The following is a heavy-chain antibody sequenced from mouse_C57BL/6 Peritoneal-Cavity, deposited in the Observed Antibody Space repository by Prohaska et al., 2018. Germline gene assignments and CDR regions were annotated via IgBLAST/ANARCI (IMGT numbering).Heavy chain of an antibody. Sequence: EVKLEESGGGLVQPGGSMKLSCVASGFTFSNYWMNWVRQSPAKGLEWVAQIRLKSDNYATHYAESVKGRFTISRDDSKSSVYLQMNNLRAEDTGMYYCTRFAYWGQGTLVTVSA. J-gene: IGHJ3*01. CDR2: IRLKSDNYAT. CDR3: TRFAY. V-gene: IGHV6-3*01. CDR1: GFTFSNYW.